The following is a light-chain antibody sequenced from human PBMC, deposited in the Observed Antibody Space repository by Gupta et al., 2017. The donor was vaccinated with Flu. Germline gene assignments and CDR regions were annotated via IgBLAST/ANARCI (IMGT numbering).Light chain of an antibody. CDR1: VIIYYT. CDR3: QQYHNWPSS. CDR2: GAS. Sequence: GERATLPCRASVIIYYTLAWYQQKPGQAPRLLMSGASTRASGIPARFSGGGSGTEFTLTISSLQSEDFAIYYCQQYHNWPSSFGQGTKVEIK. V-gene: IGKV3-15*01. J-gene: IGKJ2*03.